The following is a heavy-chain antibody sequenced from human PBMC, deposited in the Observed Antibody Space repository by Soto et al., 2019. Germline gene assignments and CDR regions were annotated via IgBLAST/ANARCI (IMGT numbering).Heavy chain of an antibody. CDR1: GGSISSGGYY. Sequence: SETLSLTCTVSGGSISSGGYYWSWIRQPPGKGLEWIGEINHSGSTNYNPSLKSRVTISVDTSKNQFSLKLSSVTAADTAVYYCARRGEGMVYYYYYYGMDVWGQGTTVTVSS. CDR3: ARRGEGMVYYYYYYGMDV. D-gene: IGHD2-21*01. V-gene: IGHV4-39*07. J-gene: IGHJ6*02. CDR2: INHSGST.